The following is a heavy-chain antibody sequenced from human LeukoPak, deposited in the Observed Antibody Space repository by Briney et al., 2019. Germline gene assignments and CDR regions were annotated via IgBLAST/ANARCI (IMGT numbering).Heavy chain of an antibody. J-gene: IGHJ6*03. Sequence: PSETLSLTCTVSGGSISSGDYYWSWIRQPPGKGLEWIGYIYYSGSTYYNPPLKSRVTISVDTPKNQFSLKLSSVTAADTAVYYCARDIVGATNYYYYMDVWGKGTTVTVSS. V-gene: IGHV4-30-4*08. CDR1: GGSISSGDYY. D-gene: IGHD1-26*01. CDR2: IYYSGST. CDR3: ARDIVGATNYYYYMDV.